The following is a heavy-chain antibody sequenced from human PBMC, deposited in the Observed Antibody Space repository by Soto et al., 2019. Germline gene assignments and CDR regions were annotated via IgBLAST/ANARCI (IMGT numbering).Heavy chain of an antibody. V-gene: IGHV3-30-3*01. CDR1: GFTFSSYA. J-gene: IGHJ4*02. Sequence: QVQLVESGGGVVQPGRSLRLSCAASGFTFSSYAMHWVRQAPGKGLEWVAVISYDGSNKYYADSVKGRFTISRDNSKNTLYLQMNSLRAEDTAVYYCARGSAAAGYFDYWGQGTLVTFSS. CDR3: ARGSAAAGYFDY. CDR2: ISYDGSNK. D-gene: IGHD6-13*01.